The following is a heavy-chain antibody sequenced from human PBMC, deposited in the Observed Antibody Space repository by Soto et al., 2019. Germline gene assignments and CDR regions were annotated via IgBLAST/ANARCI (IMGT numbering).Heavy chain of an antibody. D-gene: IGHD3-3*01. V-gene: IGHV4-59*01. CDR2: IYYSGST. Sequence: QVQLQESGPGLVKPSETLSLTCTVSGGSISSYYWSWIRQPPGKGLEWIGNIYYSGSTNYNPSLKSRVTISVDTSKNQFSLKLSSVTAADTAVYYCARGITIFGVVARFDPWGQGTLVTVSS. CDR3: ARGITIFGVVARFDP. J-gene: IGHJ5*02. CDR1: GGSISSYY.